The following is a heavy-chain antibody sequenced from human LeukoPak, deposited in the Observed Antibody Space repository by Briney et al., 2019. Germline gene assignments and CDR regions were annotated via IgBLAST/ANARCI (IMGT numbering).Heavy chain of an antibody. V-gene: IGHV4-34*01. CDR3: ARGDTAMDNPFDY. J-gene: IGHJ4*02. Sequence: KPSKTLSLTCAVYGGSFSGYYWSWIRQPPGKGLEWIGEINHSGSTNYNPSLKSRVTISVDTSKNQFSLKLSSVTAADTAVYYCARGDTAMDNPFDYWGQGTLVTVSS. D-gene: IGHD5-18*01. CDR2: INHSGST. CDR1: GGSFSGYY.